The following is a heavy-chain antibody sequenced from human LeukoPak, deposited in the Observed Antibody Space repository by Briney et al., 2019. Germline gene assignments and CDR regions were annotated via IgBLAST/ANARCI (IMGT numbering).Heavy chain of an antibody. CDR3: ASPVSGSWVLLPFDY. CDR1: GFTFSSYA. CDR2: ISYDGSNK. J-gene: IGHJ4*02. V-gene: IGHV3-30-3*01. Sequence: GRSLRLSCAASGFTFSSYAMHWVRQAPGKGLEWVAVISYDGSNKYYADSVKGRFTISRDNSKNTLYLQMNSLRAEDTAVYYCASPVSGSWVLLPFDYWGQGTLVTVSS. D-gene: IGHD6-13*01.